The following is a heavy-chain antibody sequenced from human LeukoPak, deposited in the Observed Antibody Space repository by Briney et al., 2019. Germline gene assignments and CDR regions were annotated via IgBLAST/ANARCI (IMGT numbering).Heavy chain of an antibody. CDR3: ARDKTFSKYSYGYRRTEYYFDY. D-gene: IGHD5-18*01. CDR2: IYYSGST. V-gene: IGHV4-59*01. Sequence: SETLSLTCTVSGGSISSYYWSWIRQPPGKGLEWIGYIYYSGSTNYNPSLKSRVTISVNTSTNQFSLKLSSVTAADTAVYYCARDKTFSKYSYGYRRTEYYFDYWGQGTLVTVSS. CDR1: GGSISSYY. J-gene: IGHJ4*02.